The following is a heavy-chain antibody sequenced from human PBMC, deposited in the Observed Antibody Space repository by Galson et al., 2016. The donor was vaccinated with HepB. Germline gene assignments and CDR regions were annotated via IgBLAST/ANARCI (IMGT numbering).Heavy chain of an antibody. Sequence: SEPLSLTCTVSGASIRIYSYHWAWMRQPPGKGLEWIASVHHTGSTPYNPSPKGRVTISVDTSKNEFSLQLNSVIAADTAVYYCASQFSDPQSDPLDHWGQGTLVTVSS. V-gene: IGHV4-39*01. CDR2: VHHTGST. J-gene: IGHJ4*02. CDR1: GASIRIYSYH. CDR3: ASQFSDPQSDPLDH. D-gene: IGHD2/OR15-2a*01.